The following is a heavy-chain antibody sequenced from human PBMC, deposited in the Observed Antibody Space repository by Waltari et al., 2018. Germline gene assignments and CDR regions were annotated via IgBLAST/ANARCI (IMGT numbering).Heavy chain of an antibody. D-gene: IGHD4-4*01. Sequence: QVQLQESGPGLVKPSETLSLTCAVSGGSLSSYWWAWIRQPPGKGLEWIGSIYAGGGNTEYNPSLTSRATLSRDTSNNPFSLMLSSVTAADTAVYYCVRPRTETTYGGYFEFWGQGALVTVSS. V-gene: IGHV4-4*07. CDR1: GGSLSSYW. J-gene: IGHJ1*01. CDR2: IYAGGGNT. CDR3: VRPRTETTYGGYFEF.